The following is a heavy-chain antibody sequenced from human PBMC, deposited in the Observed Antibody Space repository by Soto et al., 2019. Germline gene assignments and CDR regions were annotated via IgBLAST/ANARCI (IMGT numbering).Heavy chain of an antibody. CDR2: ISAYNGNT. CDR1: GYTFTSYG. Sequence: DSLKVYGKGAGYTFTSYGSSWGRQAPGQGLEWMGWISAYNGNTNYAQKLQGRVTMTTDTSTSTAYMELRSLRSDDTAVYYCARDKGVYYDFWSGSSPQGWFDPWGQGTLVTVSS. J-gene: IGHJ5*02. D-gene: IGHD3-3*01. V-gene: IGHV1-18*04. CDR3: ARDKGVYYDFWSGSSPQGWFDP.